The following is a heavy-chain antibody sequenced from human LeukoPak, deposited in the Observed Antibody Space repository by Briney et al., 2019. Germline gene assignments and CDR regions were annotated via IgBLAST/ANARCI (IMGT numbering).Heavy chain of an antibody. V-gene: IGHV4-34*01. D-gene: IGHD6-19*01. J-gene: IGHJ4*02. Sequence: PSETLSLTCAVYGGSFSGYYWSWIRQPPGKGLEWNGEINHSGSTNYNPSLKSRVTISVDTSKNQFSLKLSSVTAADTAVYYCARAGGQQWLVSIDYWGQGTLVTVSS. CDR1: GGSFSGYY. CDR3: ARAGGQQWLVSIDY. CDR2: INHSGST.